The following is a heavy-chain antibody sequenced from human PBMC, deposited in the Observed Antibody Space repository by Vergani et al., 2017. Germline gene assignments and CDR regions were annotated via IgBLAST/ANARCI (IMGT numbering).Heavy chain of an antibody. J-gene: IGHJ5*02. Sequence: QVQLVQSGSEVKKPGASVKVSCRASGYTFTNYALNWVRQAPGQGLEWMGWINSNSCNPTYAQGFKGRFVFSLDSSVSTSYLQINSLQPEDTAVYYCVRTRSGSCTGGSCYSGGFDPWGQGTLVTVSS. D-gene: IGHD2-15*01. V-gene: IGHV7-4-1*02. CDR1: GYTFTNYA. CDR2: INSNSCNP. CDR3: VRTRSGSCTGGSCYSGGFDP.